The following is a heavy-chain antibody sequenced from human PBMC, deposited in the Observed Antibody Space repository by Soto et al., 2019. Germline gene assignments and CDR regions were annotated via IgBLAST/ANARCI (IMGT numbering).Heavy chain of an antibody. Sequence: QVQLQESGPGLVKPSQTLSLTCTVSGGSISNIGYFWRWIRQPPGKGLEWIGFSYHTGTTYYNSSLENRVSISIDTSKRQFSLKLNSVTAADTAVYYCARVMSAMQNWLDPWGQGPLVTVSP. V-gene: IGHV4-30-4*01. CDR1: GGSISNIGYF. CDR2: SYHTGTT. J-gene: IGHJ5*02. CDR3: ARVMSAMQNWLDP.